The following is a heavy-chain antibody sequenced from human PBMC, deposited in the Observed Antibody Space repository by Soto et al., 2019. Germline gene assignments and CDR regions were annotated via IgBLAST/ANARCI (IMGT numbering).Heavy chain of an antibody. CDR3: ARVPRTTPRKEVCYGMDV. J-gene: IGHJ6*02. CDR2: IYYSGST. Sequence: SETLSLTCTVSGGSISGYYWSWIRQHPGKGLEWIGYIYYSGSTYYNPSLKSRVTISVDTSKNQFSLKLSSVTAADTAVYYCARVPRTTPRKEVCYGMDVWGQGTTVTVSS. V-gene: IGHV4-31*03. CDR1: GGSISGYY.